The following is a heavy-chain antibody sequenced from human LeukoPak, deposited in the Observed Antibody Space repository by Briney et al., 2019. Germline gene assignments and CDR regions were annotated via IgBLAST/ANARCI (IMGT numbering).Heavy chain of an antibody. CDR2: ISGSGGST. Sequence: WGSLRLSCAASGFTFSSYAMSWVRQAPGKGLEWVSAISGSGGSTYYADSVKGRFTISRDNSKNTLYLQMSSLRAEDTAVYYCAERGGPFDYWGQGTLVTVSS. V-gene: IGHV3-23*01. CDR1: GFTFSSYA. CDR3: AERGGPFDY. D-gene: IGHD3-10*01. J-gene: IGHJ4*02.